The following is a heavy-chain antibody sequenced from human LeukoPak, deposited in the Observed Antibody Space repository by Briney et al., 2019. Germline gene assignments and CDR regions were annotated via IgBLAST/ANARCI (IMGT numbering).Heavy chain of an antibody. CDR1: GGSFSGYY. V-gene: IGHV4-34*01. CDR3: ARPYYYYMDV. CDR2: INHSGST. Sequence: SETLSLTCAVSGGSFSGYYWSWIRQPPGKGLEWIGEINHSGSTNNNPSLKSRVTISVDTSKNQFSLKLTSATAADTAVYYCARPYYYYMDVWGKGTTVTVSS. J-gene: IGHJ6*03.